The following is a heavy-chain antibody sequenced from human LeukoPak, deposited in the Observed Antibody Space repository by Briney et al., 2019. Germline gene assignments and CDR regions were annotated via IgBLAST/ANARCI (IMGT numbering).Heavy chain of an antibody. Sequence: GSLRLSCAASGFTFSNFGMNWVRQAPGKGLAWVSGLTASGNTAFYADSVKGRFTISRDNSKNTLYLQMNSLRAEDTAVYYCAKVIRSSGWYVDYWGQGTLVTVSS. J-gene: IGHJ4*02. CDR1: GFTFSNFG. V-gene: IGHV3-23*01. CDR2: LTASGNTA. D-gene: IGHD6-19*01. CDR3: AKVIRSSGWYVDY.